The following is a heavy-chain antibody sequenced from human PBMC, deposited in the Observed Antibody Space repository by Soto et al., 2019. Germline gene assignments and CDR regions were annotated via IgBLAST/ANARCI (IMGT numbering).Heavy chain of an antibody. CDR2: ISYDGSNK. Sequence: QPGGSLRLSCAASGFTFCSYAMHWVRQDPGKGLEWVAVISYDGSNKYYADSVKGRFTISRDNSKNTLYLQMNSLRAEDTAVYYCAREWYGIAALPDYWGQGTLVTVSS. D-gene: IGHD6-13*01. CDR3: AREWYGIAALPDY. V-gene: IGHV3-30-3*01. J-gene: IGHJ4*02. CDR1: GFTFCSYA.